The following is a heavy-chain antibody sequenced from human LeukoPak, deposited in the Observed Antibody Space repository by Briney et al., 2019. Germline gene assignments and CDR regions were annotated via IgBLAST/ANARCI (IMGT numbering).Heavy chain of an antibody. J-gene: IGHJ3*02. CDR2: IYYSGST. V-gene: IGHV4-59*01. D-gene: IGHD1-26*01. CDR3: ARASGATHWVGDAFDI. Sequence: SETLSLTCTVSGGSISSYYWSWIRQPPGKGLEWIGYIYYSGSTNYNPSLKSRVTISVDTSKNQFSLKLSSVTAADTAVYYCARASGATHWVGDAFDIWGQGTMVTVSS. CDR1: GGSISSYY.